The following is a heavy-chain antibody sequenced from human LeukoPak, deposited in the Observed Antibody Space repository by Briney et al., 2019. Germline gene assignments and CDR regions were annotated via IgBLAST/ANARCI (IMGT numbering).Heavy chain of an antibody. V-gene: IGHV1-2*06. CDR3: AREGQQLPLDY. D-gene: IGHD6-13*01. CDR2: IDPNSGGT. CDR1: GYTFTGYY. Sequence: ASVKVSCKASGYTFTGYYMHWVRQAPGQWLEWMGRIDPNSGGTNHAQKFQSRVTMTGDTSISTAYMELSRLRSDDTAVYYCAREGQQLPLDYWGQGTLVTVSS. J-gene: IGHJ4*02.